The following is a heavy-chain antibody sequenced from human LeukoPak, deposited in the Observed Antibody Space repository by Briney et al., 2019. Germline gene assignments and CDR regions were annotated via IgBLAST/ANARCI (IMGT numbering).Heavy chain of an antibody. CDR2: ISSNGDNT. CDR3: VRGTGY. V-gene: IGHV3-64D*06. J-gene: IGHJ4*02. Sequence: GGSLRLSCSVSGFTFSTYVVHWVRQAPGKGLEYVSAISSNGDNTYYADSVKGRFTISRDNSKYTLYLQMSSLRADDTAVYYCVRGTGYWGQGTLVTVSS. CDR1: GFTFSTYV.